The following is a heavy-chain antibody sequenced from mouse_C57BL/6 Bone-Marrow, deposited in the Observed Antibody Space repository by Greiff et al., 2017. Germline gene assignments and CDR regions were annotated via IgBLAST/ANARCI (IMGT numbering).Heavy chain of an antibody. CDR3: TCYGSGAY. CDR1: GFNIKDDY. J-gene: IGHJ3*01. Sequence: EVQLQQSGAELVRLGASVKLSCTASGFNIKDDYMHWVKQRPEQGLEWIGWIDPENGDTEYASKFQGKATITADTSSNTAYLQLSSLTSEDTAVYYCTCYGSGAYWGQGTLVTVSA. CDR2: IDPENGDT. D-gene: IGHD1-1*01. V-gene: IGHV14-4*01.